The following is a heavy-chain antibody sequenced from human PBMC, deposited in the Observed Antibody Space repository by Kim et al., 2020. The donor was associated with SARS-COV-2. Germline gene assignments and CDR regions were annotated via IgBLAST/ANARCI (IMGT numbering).Heavy chain of an antibody. CDR1: GGSISSGSYY. CDR2: IYTSGST. Sequence: SETLSLTCTVSGGSISSGSYYWSWIRQPAGKGLEWIGRIYTSGSTNYNPSLKSRVTISVDTSKNQFSLKLSSVTAADTAVYYCARDRAAYGDYEDAFDIWGQGTMVTVSS. J-gene: IGHJ3*02. CDR3: ARDRAAYGDYEDAFDI. D-gene: IGHD4-17*01. V-gene: IGHV4-61*02.